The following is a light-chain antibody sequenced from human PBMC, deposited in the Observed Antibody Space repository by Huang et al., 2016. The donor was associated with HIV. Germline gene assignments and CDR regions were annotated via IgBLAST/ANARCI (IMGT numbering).Light chain of an antibody. J-gene: IGKJ2*01. CDR3: HQYDTSPYT. CDR2: GAS. CDR1: HNITSNA. Sequence: EIVLTQSPGTLSLSPGESATLSCRASHNITSNALAWFQQKPGQAPRLLIYGASTRATGTPGTFSGSGVGTDFTLTIARLPPGDFAVYFCHQYDTSPYTFGQGTQLEI. V-gene: IGKV3-20*01.